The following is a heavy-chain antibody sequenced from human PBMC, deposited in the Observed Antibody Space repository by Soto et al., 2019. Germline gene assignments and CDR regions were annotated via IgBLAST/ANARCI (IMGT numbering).Heavy chain of an antibody. Sequence: SETLSLTCAVSGGSISSSNWWSRVRQPPGKGLEWIGEIYHSGSTNYNPSLKSRVTISVDKSKNQFSLKLSSVTAADTAVYYCARAFEGYYDILTGYYRNYYGMDVWGQGTTVTGSS. CDR2: IYHSGST. D-gene: IGHD3-9*01. J-gene: IGHJ6*02. CDR3: ARAFEGYYDILTGYYRNYYGMDV. CDR1: GGSISSSNW. V-gene: IGHV4-4*02.